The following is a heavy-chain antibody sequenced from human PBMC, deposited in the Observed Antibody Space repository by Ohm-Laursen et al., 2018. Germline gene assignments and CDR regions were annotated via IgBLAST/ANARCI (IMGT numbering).Heavy chain of an antibody. CDR3: AKDRAQPLTNNYYNYYGMDV. J-gene: IGHJ6*02. V-gene: IGHV3-30*18. D-gene: IGHD1-14*01. Sequence: SLRLSCSASGFTLSTYGMHWVRQAPGKGLEWVSVISYDGNNKHYADSVKGRFTISRDNSKNTLYLQMNSLRAEDTAVYYCAKDRAQPLTNNYYNYYGMDVRGQGTTVTVSS. CDR2: ISYDGNNK. CDR1: GFTLSTYG.